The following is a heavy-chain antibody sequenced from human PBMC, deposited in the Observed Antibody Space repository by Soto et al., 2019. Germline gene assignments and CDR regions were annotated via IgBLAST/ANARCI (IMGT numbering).Heavy chain of an antibody. CDR1: GGSISSYY. J-gene: IGHJ4*02. CDR2: IYYAGST. V-gene: IGHV4-59*08. CDR3: ARLVKIGYFDY. Sequence: SETLSLTCTVSGGSISSYYWIWFRRPPGKGLEWIGYIYYAGSTSYNPSLNSRVSISLETSKKQFSLRLTSVTAADTAVYYCARLVKIGYFDYWGQGTLVTVSS.